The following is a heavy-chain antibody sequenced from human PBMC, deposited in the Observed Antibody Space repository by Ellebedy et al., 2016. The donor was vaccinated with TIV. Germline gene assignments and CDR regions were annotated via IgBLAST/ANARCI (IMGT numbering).Heavy chain of an antibody. Sequence: MPSETLSLTCSVSGGSIRSYYWSWIRQPPGKGLQWIGFSYYTGRTNYNPSLKSRVTISVDTSKNQVSLRLSSVTAADTAVYYCARVVWQLPVSYAFDIWGQGTMITVSS. CDR3: ARVVWQLPVSYAFDI. V-gene: IGHV4-59*01. J-gene: IGHJ3*02. CDR2: SYYTGRT. D-gene: IGHD2-15*01. CDR1: GGSIRSYY.